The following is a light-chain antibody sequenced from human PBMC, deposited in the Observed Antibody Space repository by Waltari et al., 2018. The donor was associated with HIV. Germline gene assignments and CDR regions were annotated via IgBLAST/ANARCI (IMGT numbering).Light chain of an antibody. J-gene: IGKJ1*01. CDR1: QSVLYTSTSKNY. CDR2: WAS. Sequence: IVMTQSPDSLSVSVGVRATINFTSSQSVLYTSTSKNYLPWYQQKSRQPTKLIIYWASTRESVVPDRFSGSGSGKNSTLTISSLHAEDVALYYCQQYYSIPRTFGQGTKVEIQ. CDR3: QQYYSIPRT. V-gene: IGKV4-1*01.